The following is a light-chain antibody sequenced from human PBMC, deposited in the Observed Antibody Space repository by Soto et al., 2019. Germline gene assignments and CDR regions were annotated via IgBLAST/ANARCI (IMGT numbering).Light chain of an antibody. CDR3: QKYGCCAFS. V-gene: IGKV3-20*01. Sequence: EIVLTQSPGTLSLSPGERATLSCRASQSVSSRYLAWYQQKPGQAPRLLIDGATSRANGIPDRFSGSGSVTDFTLTISRLEPEDFAVYYCQKYGCCAFSFGPRTIIEIK. CDR1: QSVSSRY. CDR2: GAT. J-gene: IGKJ3*01.